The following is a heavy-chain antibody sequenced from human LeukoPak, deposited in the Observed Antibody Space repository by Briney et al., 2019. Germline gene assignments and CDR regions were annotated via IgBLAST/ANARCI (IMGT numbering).Heavy chain of an antibody. J-gene: IGHJ6*02. CDR2: IYSGGST. V-gene: IGHV3-66*02. Sequence: GGSLRLSCAASGFTVSSNYMSWVRQAPGKGLEWVSVIYSGGSTYYADSVKGRFTISRDNSKNTLYLQMNSLRAEDTAVYYCARARYDSSGYYYYYYGMDVWGQGTAVTVSS. CDR1: GFTVSSNY. D-gene: IGHD3-22*01. CDR3: ARARYDSSGYYYYYYGMDV.